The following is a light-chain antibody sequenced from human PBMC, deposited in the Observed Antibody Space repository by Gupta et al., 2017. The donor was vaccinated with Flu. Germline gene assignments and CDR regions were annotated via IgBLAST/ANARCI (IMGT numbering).Light chain of an antibody. Sequence: DIQMTQSPPSLSASLGDRVTITCRASQSVRNFLNWYQQKPGKAPKLLIYGASTLQGGVPSRFSGSGSGTDFTLTISSLQPDDFATYYCQQGYNSPQTFGRGTTVEIK. V-gene: IGKV1-39*01. CDR3: QQGYNSPQT. CDR2: GAS. CDR1: QSVRNF. J-gene: IGKJ4*02.